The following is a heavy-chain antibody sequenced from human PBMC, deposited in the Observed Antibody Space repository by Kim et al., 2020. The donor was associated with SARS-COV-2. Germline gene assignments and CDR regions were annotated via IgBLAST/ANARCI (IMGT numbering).Heavy chain of an antibody. CDR1: GGSISSGGYY. J-gene: IGHJ5*02. Sequence: SETLSLTCTVSGGSISSGGYYWSWIRQHPGKGLEWIGYIYYSGSTYYNPSLKSRVTISVDTSKNQFSLKLSSVTAADTAVYYCARRKEDDYGGKGNWFDPWGQGTLVTVSS. CDR3: ARRKEDDYGGKGNWFDP. CDR2: IYYSGST. V-gene: IGHV4-31*03. D-gene: IGHD4-17*01.